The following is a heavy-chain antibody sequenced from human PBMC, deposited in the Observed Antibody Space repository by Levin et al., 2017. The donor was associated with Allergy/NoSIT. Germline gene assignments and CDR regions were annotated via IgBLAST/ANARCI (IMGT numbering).Heavy chain of an antibody. CDR3: AKGGSFDS. V-gene: IGHV3-30*18. J-gene: IGHJ4*02. CDR2: SSNDGNNQ. Sequence: GESLKISCAVSGITFRDFGYHWVRRAPGKGLEWLTLSSNDGNNQFYADSVKGRLTVSRDNSKNTVILQMNALRPDDSAVYYCAKGGSFDSWGQGPLVTVSS. CDR1: GITFRDFG. D-gene: IGHD3-16*01.